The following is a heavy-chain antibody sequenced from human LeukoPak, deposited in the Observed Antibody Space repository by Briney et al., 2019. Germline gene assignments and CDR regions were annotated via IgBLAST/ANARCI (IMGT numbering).Heavy chain of an antibody. CDR3: AREGDDYGDYLNWFDP. Sequence: GGSLRLSCAASGFTFSDYCMSWIRQAPGKGLEWVSYISSSGSTIYYADSVKGRFTISRDNAKNSLYLQMNSLRAEDTAVYYCAREGDDYGDYLNWFDPWGQGTLVTVSS. V-gene: IGHV3-11*01. CDR1: GFTFSDYC. CDR2: ISSSGSTI. J-gene: IGHJ5*02. D-gene: IGHD4-17*01.